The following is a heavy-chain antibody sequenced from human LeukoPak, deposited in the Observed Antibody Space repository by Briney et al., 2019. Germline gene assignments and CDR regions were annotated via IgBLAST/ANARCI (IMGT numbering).Heavy chain of an antibody. CDR2: ISTYNGNT. J-gene: IGHJ4*02. CDR3: AIRSGTYPYYFDY. Sequence: ASVKVSCKTSGYSFISYGISWVRQAPGQGLEWMGWISTYNGNTNYAQKFQGRVTMTTETSTSTAYLELRSLRSDGTAVYYCAIRSGTYPYYFDYWGPGTRVTVST. D-gene: IGHD1-26*01. V-gene: IGHV1-18*01. CDR1: GYSFISYG.